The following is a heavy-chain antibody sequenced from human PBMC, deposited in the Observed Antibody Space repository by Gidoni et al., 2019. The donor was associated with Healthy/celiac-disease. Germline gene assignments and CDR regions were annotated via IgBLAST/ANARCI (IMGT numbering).Heavy chain of an antibody. Sequence: EVQLVESGGGLVKPGGSLRLSCAASGFTFSNAWMSWVRQAPGKGLEWVGRIKSKTDGGTTDYAAPVKGRFTISRDDSKNTLYLQMNSLKTEDTAVYYCTTGPRSGSYFWDHDAFDIWGQGTMVTVSS. CDR2: IKSKTDGGTT. V-gene: IGHV3-15*01. CDR3: TTGPRSGSYFWDHDAFDI. D-gene: IGHD3-10*01. CDR1: GFTFSNAW. J-gene: IGHJ3*02.